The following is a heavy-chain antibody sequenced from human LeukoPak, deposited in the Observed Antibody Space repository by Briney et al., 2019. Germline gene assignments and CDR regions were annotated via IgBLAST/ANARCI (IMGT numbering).Heavy chain of an antibody. J-gene: IGHJ4*02. CDR3: ARDKINRPKFPYYYDSSGYYYWY. Sequence: GGSLRLSCAASGFTFSSYGMHWVRQAPGKGLEWVAVISYDGSNKYYADSVKGRFTISRDNSKNTLYLQMNSMRAEDTAVYYCARDKINRPKFPYYYDSSGYYYWYWGQGTLVTVSS. V-gene: IGHV3-30*03. CDR1: GFTFSSYG. D-gene: IGHD3-22*01. CDR2: ISYDGSNK.